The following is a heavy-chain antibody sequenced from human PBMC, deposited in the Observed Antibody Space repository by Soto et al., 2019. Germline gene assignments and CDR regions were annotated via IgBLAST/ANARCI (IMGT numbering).Heavy chain of an antibody. J-gene: IGHJ3*02. D-gene: IGHD6-19*01. Sequence: ASLKVSCKASGYTFTSYGIIWVRQAPGQGLEWMGWISAYNGNTNYAQKLQGRVTMTTDTSTSTAYMELRSLRSDDTAVYYCARGGVIAVALGAFDIWGQGTMVTVSS. CDR3: ARGGVIAVALGAFDI. CDR1: GYTFTSYG. V-gene: IGHV1-18*01. CDR2: ISAYNGNT.